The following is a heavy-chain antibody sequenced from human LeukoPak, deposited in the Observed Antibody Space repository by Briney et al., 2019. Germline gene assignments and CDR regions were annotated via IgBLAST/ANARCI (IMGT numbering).Heavy chain of an antibody. D-gene: IGHD3-16*01. CDR1: GFTFSTYW. V-gene: IGHV3-74*01. CDR3: ASPNYGPGY. Sequence: GGSLRLSCAASGFTFSTYWMHWVRQAPGKGLVWVSRIDNDGRGTSYADSVKGRFTISRDNAKNRLYLQMNSLRAEDTAVYYCASPNYGPGYWGQGTLVTVSS. CDR2: IDNDGRGT. J-gene: IGHJ4*02.